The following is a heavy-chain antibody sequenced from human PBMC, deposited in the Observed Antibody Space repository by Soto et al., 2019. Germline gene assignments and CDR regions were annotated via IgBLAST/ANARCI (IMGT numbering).Heavy chain of an antibody. D-gene: IGHD2-21*01. CDR1: GFTFTDSA. CDR3: SRRRDWTATDPLDY. Sequence: EVQLVESGGGLVQPVGSLKLSCAASGFTFTDSAIHWVRQASGKGPEWVGRIRNKVNTYATAYAASVKGRFTISRDDATGTTYLQMNSLKTEDTAVYYCSRRRDWTATDPLDYWGQGTLVTVSS. J-gene: IGHJ4*02. V-gene: IGHV3-73*02. CDR2: IRNKVNTYAT.